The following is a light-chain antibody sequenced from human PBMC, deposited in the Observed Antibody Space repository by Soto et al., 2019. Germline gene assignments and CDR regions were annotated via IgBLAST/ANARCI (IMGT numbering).Light chain of an antibody. Sequence: EIVMTQSPGTLSVSPGDRATLSCRASQSVTNAYLAWYQQKPGQAPRLLIYGASSRATGIPDRFSGSGSGTDFTLTISRLEPEDFAVYYCQQYGSSPWTFGQGTKVDIK. CDR2: GAS. CDR1: QSVTNAY. CDR3: QQYGSSPWT. V-gene: IGKV3-20*01. J-gene: IGKJ1*01.